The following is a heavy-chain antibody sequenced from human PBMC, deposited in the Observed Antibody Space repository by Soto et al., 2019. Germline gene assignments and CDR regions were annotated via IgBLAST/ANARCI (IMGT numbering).Heavy chain of an antibody. CDR1: GYTFTTYG. CDR3: ARDDEFPDYFLRSDYSYYYGLEV. Sequence: QVQLVQSGAEVKKPGASVKVPCKASGYTFTTYGISWVRQAPGQGLERMGWISAYTGNTNYAQNLQGRVTMTTDQSTSKAYMELRSLRSDDTAVYYGARDDEFPDYFLRSDYSYYYGLEVWGQGTTVTFSS. CDR2: ISAYTGNT. J-gene: IGHJ6*02. D-gene: IGHD3-10*01. V-gene: IGHV1-18*01.